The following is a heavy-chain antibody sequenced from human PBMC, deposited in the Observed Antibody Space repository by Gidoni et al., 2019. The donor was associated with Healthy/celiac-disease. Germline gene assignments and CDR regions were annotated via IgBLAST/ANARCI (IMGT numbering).Heavy chain of an antibody. J-gene: IGHJ4*02. Sequence: QVQLVESGGGVVQPGRSLRLSCAASGFTFSSYAMHWVRQAPGKGLEWVAVISYDGSNKYYADSVKGRFTISRDNSKNTLYLQMNSLRAEDTAVYYCARGGGIAARLDYWGQGTLVTVSS. D-gene: IGHD6-6*01. CDR3: ARGGGIAARLDY. V-gene: IGHV3-30*01. CDR1: GFTFSSYA. CDR2: ISYDGSNK.